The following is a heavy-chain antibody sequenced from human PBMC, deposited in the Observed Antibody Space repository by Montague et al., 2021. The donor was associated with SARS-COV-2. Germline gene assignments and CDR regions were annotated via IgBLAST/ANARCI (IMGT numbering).Heavy chain of an antibody. V-gene: IGHV4-59*01. J-gene: IGHJ3*02. Sequence: SETLSLTCTVSGDSINNYYWSWIRQPPGKGLEWIVNTFYSGSTMYNPSLKSRVTISVDTSKNQFSLNLSSVTAADPAVYFCARLSGYNPFDAFDIWGPGTMVTVSS. CDR3: ARLSGYNPFDAFDI. CDR1: GDSINNYY. CDR2: TFYSGST. D-gene: IGHD5-24*01.